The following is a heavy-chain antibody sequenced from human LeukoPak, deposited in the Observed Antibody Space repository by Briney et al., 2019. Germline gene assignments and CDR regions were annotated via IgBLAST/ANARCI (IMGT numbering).Heavy chain of an antibody. CDR3: ARQPIVVVIAPFDY. J-gene: IGHJ4*02. CDR1: GGSISSSSYY. CDR2: IYYSGIT. D-gene: IGHD3-22*01. V-gene: IGHV4-39*01. Sequence: SETLSLTCTVSGGSISSSSYYWGWIRQPPGKGLEWIASIYYSGITYYSPSPKSRVTISVDTSKNQFSLKLSSVTAADTAVYYCARQPIVVVIAPFDYWGQGTLVSVSS.